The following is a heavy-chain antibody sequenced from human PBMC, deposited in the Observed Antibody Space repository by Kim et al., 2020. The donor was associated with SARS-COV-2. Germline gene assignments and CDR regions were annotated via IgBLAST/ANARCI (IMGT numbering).Heavy chain of an antibody. CDR1: GYTFTSYG. CDR2: ISAYNGNT. J-gene: IGHJ5*02. CDR3: ARDLIAVAAGWFDP. V-gene: IGHV1-18*01. Sequence: ASVKVSCKASGYTFTSYGISWVRQAPGQGLEWMGWISAYNGNTNYAQKLQGRVTMTTDTSTSTAYMELRSLRSDDTAVYYCARDLIAVAAGWFDPWGQGTLVTVSS. D-gene: IGHD6-19*01.